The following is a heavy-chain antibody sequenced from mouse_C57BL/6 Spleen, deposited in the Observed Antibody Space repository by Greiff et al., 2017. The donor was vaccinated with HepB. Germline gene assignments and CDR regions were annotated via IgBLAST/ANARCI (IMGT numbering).Heavy chain of an antibody. CDR3: TRVSGYDFDY. V-gene: IGHV1-15*01. Sequence: QVQLKQSGAELVRPGASVTLSCKASGYTFTDYEMHWVKQTPVHGLEWIGAIDPETGGTAYNQKFKGKAILTADKSSSTAYMELRSLTSEDSAVYYCTRVSGYDFDYWGQGTTLTVSS. D-gene: IGHD3-2*02. CDR1: GYTFTDYE. CDR2: IDPETGGT. J-gene: IGHJ2*01.